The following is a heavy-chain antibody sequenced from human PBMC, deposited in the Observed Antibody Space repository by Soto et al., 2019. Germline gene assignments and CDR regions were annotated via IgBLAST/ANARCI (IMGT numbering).Heavy chain of an antibody. CDR1: GFTFTNYA. CDR2: ISGSSIST. Sequence: EVQLLEFGGGLVQPGGSMRLSCAASGFTFTNYAMTWVRQARGKGLEWVSTISGSSISTYYADSVKGRFTISRDNSKNTLYLQMNSLRAEDSAIYYCAKHIVATFYFDHWGQGTLVTVSS. V-gene: IGHV3-23*01. D-gene: IGHD5-12*01. CDR3: AKHIVATFYFDH. J-gene: IGHJ4*02.